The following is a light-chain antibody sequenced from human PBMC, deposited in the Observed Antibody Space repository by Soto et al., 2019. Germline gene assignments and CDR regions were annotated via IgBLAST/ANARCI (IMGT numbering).Light chain of an antibody. J-gene: IGKJ4*01. CDR1: QNINNY. Sequence: DVQVTQSPSSLSASVGDRFTITCLASQNINNYLNWYQQKPGKAPKLLISVESSVERGVPSRFSGRGSGTEFTLTISSLQPEDFATYYCQQSYTTPLTFGGGTKVDIK. CDR2: VES. CDR3: QQSYTTPLT. V-gene: IGKV1-39*01.